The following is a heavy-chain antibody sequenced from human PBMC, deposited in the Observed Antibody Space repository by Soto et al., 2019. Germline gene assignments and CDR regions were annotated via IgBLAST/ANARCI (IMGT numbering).Heavy chain of an antibody. CDR3: ARGMGYEYYFDY. CDR2: IYYSGST. CDR1: GGSINSGYYS. V-gene: IGHV4-61*01. J-gene: IGHJ4*02. Sequence: SETLSLTCTVSGGSINSGYYSWTWIRQPPGKGLEWIGYIYYSGSTNYNPSLKSRVTISVDTSKNQFSLKLSSVTAADTAVYYCARGMGYEYYFDYWGQGTLVTAPQ. D-gene: IGHD3-16*01.